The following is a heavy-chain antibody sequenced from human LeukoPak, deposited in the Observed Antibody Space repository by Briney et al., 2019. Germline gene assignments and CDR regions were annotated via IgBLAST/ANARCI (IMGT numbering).Heavy chain of an antibody. V-gene: IGHV4-59*08. CDR1: GGSISSYY. CDR3: AGHHPRNTVDF. D-gene: IGHD2/OR15-2a*01. J-gene: IGHJ4*02. Sequence: SETLSLTCTVSGGSISSYYWSWIRQPPGKGLDWIAYISDIWSINYNPPLKSRVTISLDTSKNPFSLKLSSVTAADTAVYYCAGHHPRNTVDFWGQGTLVTVSS. CDR2: ISDIWSI.